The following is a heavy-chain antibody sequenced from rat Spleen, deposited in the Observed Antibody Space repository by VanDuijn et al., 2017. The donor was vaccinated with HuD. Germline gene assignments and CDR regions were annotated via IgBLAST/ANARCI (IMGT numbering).Heavy chain of an antibody. CDR2: ISNTGGST. V-gene: IGHV5-31*01. CDR3: TRVKLVAGYYFDY. Sequence: EVQLVESGGGLVQPGRSLKLSCVTSGFTFNNYWMTWIRQAPGKGLEWIASISNTGGSTYYLDSVKGRFTISRDNAKSTLYLQMNSLRSEDTATYYSTRVKLVAGYYFDYWGQGVMVTVSS. CDR1: GFTFNNYW. D-gene: IGHD1-3*01. J-gene: IGHJ2*01.